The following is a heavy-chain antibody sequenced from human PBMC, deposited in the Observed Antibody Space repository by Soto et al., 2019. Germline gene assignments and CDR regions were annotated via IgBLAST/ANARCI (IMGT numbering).Heavy chain of an antibody. J-gene: IGHJ4*02. CDR2: ISGSGGST. Sequence: GGSLRLSCAASGFTFSDYYMSWIRQAPGKGLEWVSAISGSGGSTYYADSVKGRFTISRDNSKNTLYLQMNSLRAEDTAVYYCAKYPFYDILTGYYFDYWGQGTLVTVSS. CDR1: GFTFSDYY. CDR3: AKYPFYDILTGYYFDY. V-gene: IGHV3-23*01. D-gene: IGHD3-9*01.